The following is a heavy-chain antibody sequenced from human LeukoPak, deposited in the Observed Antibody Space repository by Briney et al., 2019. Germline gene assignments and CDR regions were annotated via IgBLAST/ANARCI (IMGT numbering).Heavy chain of an antibody. CDR3: AKGSGYSYGDGIDY. Sequence: GRSLRLSCAASGFTFSSYARHWVRQAPGKGLEWVAVISYDGSNKYYADSVKGRFTISRDNSKNTLYLQMNSLRAEDTAIYYCAKGSGYSYGDGIDYWGQGTLVTVSS. J-gene: IGHJ4*02. CDR1: GFTFSSYA. V-gene: IGHV3-30-3*01. D-gene: IGHD5-18*01. CDR2: ISYDGSNK.